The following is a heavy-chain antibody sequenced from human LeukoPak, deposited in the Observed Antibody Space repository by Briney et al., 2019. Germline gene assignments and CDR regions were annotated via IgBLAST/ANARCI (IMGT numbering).Heavy chain of an antibody. V-gene: IGHV3-74*01. CDR1: GFTFSNDW. CDR2: ISGDGTTT. Sequence: GGSLRLSCAVSGFTFSNDWMHWVRQAPGKGLLWVSRISGDGTTTNYADSVKGRFTISRDNAKNTLYLQMDSLRAEDTAVYYCAGTWSLDYWGQGTLVTASS. D-gene: IGHD2-15*01. CDR3: AGTWSLDY. J-gene: IGHJ4*02.